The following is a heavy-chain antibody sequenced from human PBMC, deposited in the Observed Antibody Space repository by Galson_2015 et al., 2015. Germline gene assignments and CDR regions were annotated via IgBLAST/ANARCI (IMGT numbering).Heavy chain of an antibody. V-gene: IGHV3-23*01. CDR1: GFTLSNYA. Sequence: SLRLSCAAAGFTLSNYAMSWVRQAPRKGLEWVSGISGSGGTTYYADSLKGRFTISRDNSKNTLYLQMNSLRAEDTAIYYCAKSGTGSYYYYYMDVWGTGTTVTVSS. D-gene: IGHD6-13*01. CDR3: AKSGTGSYYYYYMDV. CDR2: ISGSGGTT. J-gene: IGHJ6*03.